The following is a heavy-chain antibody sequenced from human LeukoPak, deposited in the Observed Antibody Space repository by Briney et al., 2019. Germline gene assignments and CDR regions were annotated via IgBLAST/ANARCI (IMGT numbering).Heavy chain of an antibody. J-gene: IGHJ5*02. CDR2: IYYSGST. Sequence: SETLSLTCTVSGGSISSSSYYWGWIRQPPGKGLEWIGSIYYSGSTYYNPSLKSRVTISVDTSKNQFSLKLSSVTAADTAVYYCARSTYCSGGSCSHNWFDPWGQGTLVTVSS. V-gene: IGHV4-39*07. CDR3: ARSTYCSGGSCSHNWFDP. CDR1: GGSISSSSYY. D-gene: IGHD2-15*01.